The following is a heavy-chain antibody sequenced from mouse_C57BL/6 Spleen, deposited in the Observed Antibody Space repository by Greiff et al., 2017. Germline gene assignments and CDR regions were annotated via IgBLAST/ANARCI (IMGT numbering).Heavy chain of an antibody. CDR2: ISGGGGNT. CDR1: GFTFSSYT. CDR3: ASLEDDYYFDY. Sequence: EVQVVESGGGLVKPGGSLKLSCAASGFTFSSYTMSWVRQTPEKRLEWVATISGGGGNTYYPDSVKGRFTISRDNAKNTLYLQMSSLRSEDTALYYCASLEDDYYFDYWGQGTTLTVSS. V-gene: IGHV5-9*01. J-gene: IGHJ2*01.